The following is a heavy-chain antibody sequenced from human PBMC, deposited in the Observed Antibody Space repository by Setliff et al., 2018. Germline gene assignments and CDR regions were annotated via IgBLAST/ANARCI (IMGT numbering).Heavy chain of an antibody. CDR2: IYTSGST. J-gene: IGHJ6*02. CDR3: AREAFVVVPAALHYYYGMDV. V-gene: IGHV4-61*09. CDR1: GGSISSGSYY. Sequence: LSLTCTVSGGSISSGSYYWSWIRQPAGKGLEWIGHIYTSGSTNYNPSLKSRVTISVDTSKNQFSLKLSSVTAADTAVYYCAREAFVVVPAALHYYYGMDVWGQGTTVTVPS. D-gene: IGHD2-2*01.